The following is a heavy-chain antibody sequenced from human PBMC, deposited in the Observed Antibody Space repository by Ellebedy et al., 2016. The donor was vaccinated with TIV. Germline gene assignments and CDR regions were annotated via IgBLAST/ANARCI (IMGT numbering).Heavy chain of an antibody. CDR1: GGSISSGGYS. D-gene: IGHD5-24*01. CDR3: ARHWRWLLDY. Sequence: SETLSLTXAVSGGSISSGGYSWSWIRQPPGKGLEWIGYIYHSGSTYYNPSLKSRVTISVDTSKNQFSLKLSSVTAADTAVYYCARHWRWLLDYWGQGTLVTVSS. J-gene: IGHJ4*02. V-gene: IGHV4-30-2*03. CDR2: IYHSGST.